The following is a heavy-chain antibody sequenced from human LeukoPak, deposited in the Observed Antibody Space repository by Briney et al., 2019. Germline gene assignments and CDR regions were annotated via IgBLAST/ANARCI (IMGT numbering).Heavy chain of an antibody. J-gene: IGHJ4*02. CDR3: ARPLRYYDSSGFSD. D-gene: IGHD3-22*01. Sequence: PGGSLRLSCAPSGFTFSRHGMHWVRQAPGKGLEWVANIKQDGSEKYFVDSVKGRFTISRDNAKNSLYLQMNSLRAEDTAVYYCARPLRYYDSSGFSDWGQGTLVTVSS. CDR2: IKQDGSEK. CDR1: GFTFSRHG. V-gene: IGHV3-7*01.